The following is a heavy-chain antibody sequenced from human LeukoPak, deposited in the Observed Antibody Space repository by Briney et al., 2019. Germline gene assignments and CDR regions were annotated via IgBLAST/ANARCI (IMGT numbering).Heavy chain of an antibody. CDR2: INTNTGNP. Sequence: ASVKGSCKASGYTFTGYYMHWVRQAPGQGLEWMGWINTNTGNPTYAQGFTGRFVFSLDTSVSTAYLQISSLKAEDTAVYYCARSGSYPDYWGQGTLVTVSS. CDR3: ARSGSYPDY. D-gene: IGHD1-26*01. J-gene: IGHJ4*02. V-gene: IGHV7-4-1*02. CDR1: GYTFTGYY.